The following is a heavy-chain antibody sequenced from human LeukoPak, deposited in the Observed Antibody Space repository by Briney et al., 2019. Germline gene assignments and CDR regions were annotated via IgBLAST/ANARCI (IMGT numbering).Heavy chain of an antibody. D-gene: IGHD1-1*01. J-gene: IGHJ6*02. CDR3: ARPWNYYYYYVMDV. CDR1: GFTFSSYG. V-gene: IGHV3-48*02. CDR2: ISSSSSTI. Sequence: GTSLRLSCAASGFTFSSYGIHWVRQAPGKGLEWVSYISSSSSTIYYADSVKGRFTISRDNAKNSLYLQMNSLRDEDTAVYYCARPWNYYYYYVMDVWGQGTTVTVSS.